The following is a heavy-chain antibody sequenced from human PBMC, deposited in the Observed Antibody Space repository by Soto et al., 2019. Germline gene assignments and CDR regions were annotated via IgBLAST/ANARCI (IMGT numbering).Heavy chain of an antibody. CDR3: ARHGREDSKGLFSWFGP. Sequence: SETLSLTCSVSGGSISSGGYYWSWIRQPTGKGLEWIAYIDHNGVTQQNPSLRSRVIMSQDTSKNQFFLNLNSVTAADTAVYFCARHGREDSKGLFSWFGPWAQGILVTVS. CDR1: GGSISSGGYY. V-gene: IGHV4-61*08. D-gene: IGHD3-22*01. J-gene: IGHJ5*02. CDR2: IDHNGVT.